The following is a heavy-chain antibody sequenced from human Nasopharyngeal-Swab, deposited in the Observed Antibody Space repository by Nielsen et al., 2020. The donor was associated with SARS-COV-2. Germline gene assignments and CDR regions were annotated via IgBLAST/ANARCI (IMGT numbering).Heavy chain of an antibody. CDR2: INPNSGGT. V-gene: IGHV1-2*04. D-gene: IGHD3-9*01. J-gene: IGHJ6*02. CDR3: ARDLRLAPNYYYGMDV. Sequence: WVRQAPGQGLEWMGWINPNSGGTNYAQKFQGWVTMTRDTSISTAYMELSRLRSDDTAVYYCARDLRLAPNYYYGMDVWGQGTTVTVLL.